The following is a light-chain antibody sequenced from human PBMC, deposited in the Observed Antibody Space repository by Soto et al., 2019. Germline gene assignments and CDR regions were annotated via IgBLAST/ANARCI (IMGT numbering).Light chain of an antibody. CDR3: QQYNSYLYT. J-gene: IGKJ2*01. V-gene: IGKV1-5*03. Sequence: DIQMTQSPSTLSASVGDRVTITCRASQSISSWLSWYQQKPGNAPKLLLYKASSLESGVPSRLSGSGSGTEFTLTISSLQPDDFATYSGQQYNSYLYTFGQGTKLEIK. CDR1: QSISSW. CDR2: KAS.